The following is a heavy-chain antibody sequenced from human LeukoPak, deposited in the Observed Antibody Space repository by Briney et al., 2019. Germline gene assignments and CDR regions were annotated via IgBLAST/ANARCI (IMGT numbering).Heavy chain of an antibody. CDR1: GGSISSYY. CDR3: ARGAYYYDSSGYSLGYFDY. V-gene: IGHV4-59*01. CDR2: IYYSGST. Sequence: SETLSLTCTVSGGSISSYYWSWIRQPPGKGLEWIGYIYYSGSTNYNPSLKSRVTISVDTSKNQFSLKLSSVTAADTAVYYCARGAYYYDSSGYSLGYFDYWGQGTLVTVSS. D-gene: IGHD3-22*01. J-gene: IGHJ4*02.